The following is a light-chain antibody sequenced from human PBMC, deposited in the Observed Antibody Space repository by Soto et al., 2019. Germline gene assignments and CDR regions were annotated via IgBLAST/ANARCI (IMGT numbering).Light chain of an antibody. V-gene: IGLV2-23*02. CDR3: CSYPADGTYVI. CDR2: EVN. J-gene: IGLJ2*01. Sequence: QSVLTQPASVSGSPGQSITISCTGTSSDVGNYNLVSWYQQYPGKAPKFMIYEVNKRPSGVSNRFSGSKSGNTASLTISGLQPEDEADYYCCSYPADGTYVIFGGGTKLTVL. CDR1: SSDVGNYNL.